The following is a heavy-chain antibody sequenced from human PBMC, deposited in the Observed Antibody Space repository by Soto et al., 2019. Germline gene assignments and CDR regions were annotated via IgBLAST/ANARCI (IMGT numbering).Heavy chain of an antibody. J-gene: IGHJ6*02. CDR1: GGSISSSNW. CDR2: IYHSGST. D-gene: IGHD6-13*01. CDR3: ASWAAAGQGYYYYGMDV. Sequence: SETLSLTCAVSGGSISSSNWWSWVRQPPGKGLEWIGEIYHSGSTNYNPSLKSRVTISVDKSKNQFSLKLSSVTAADTAVYYCASWAAAGQGYYYYGMDVWGQGTTVTVSS. V-gene: IGHV4-4*02.